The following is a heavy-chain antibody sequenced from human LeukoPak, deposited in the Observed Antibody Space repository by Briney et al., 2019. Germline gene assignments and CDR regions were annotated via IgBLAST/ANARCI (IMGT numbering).Heavy chain of an antibody. CDR3: ARGEYGMDV. CDR2: IYSGGRT. CDR1: GFTVSSNH. J-gene: IGHJ6*02. Sequence: HPGGSLRLSCAASGFTVSSNHMSWVRQAPGKGLEWVSVIYSGGRTYHADSVKGRFIISRDNSKNTLYLQMNSLRAEDTAVYYCARGEYGMDVWGQGTTVTVSS. V-gene: IGHV3-66*01.